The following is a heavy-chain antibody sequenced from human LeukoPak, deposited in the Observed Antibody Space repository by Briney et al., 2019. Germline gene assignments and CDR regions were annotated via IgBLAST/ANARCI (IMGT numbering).Heavy chain of an antibody. V-gene: IGHV4-4*02. J-gene: IGHJ6*03. CDR1: GGSISSSNW. CDR3: ARETSQKGAHYMDV. Sequence: PSETLSLTCAVSGGSISSSNWWSWVRQPPGKGLEWVGEIYHSGSTNYNPSLKSRVTISVDKSKNQFSLKLSSVTAADMAVYYCARETSQKGAHYMDVWGKGTTVTISS. CDR2: IYHSGST. D-gene: IGHD3-16*01.